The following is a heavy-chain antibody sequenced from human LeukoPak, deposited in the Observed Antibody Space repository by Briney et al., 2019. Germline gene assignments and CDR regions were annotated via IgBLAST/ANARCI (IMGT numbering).Heavy chain of an antibody. Sequence: GGSLRRSCTASGFTFGDYAMSWVRQAPGKGLEWVGFIRSKAYGGTTEYAASVKGRFTISRDDSKSIAYLQMNSLKTEDTAVYYCWGNYYYYMDVWGKGTTVTVSS. CDR1: GFTFGDYA. J-gene: IGHJ6*03. V-gene: IGHV3-49*04. CDR2: IRSKAYGGTT. D-gene: IGHD7-27*01. CDR3: WGNYYYYMDV.